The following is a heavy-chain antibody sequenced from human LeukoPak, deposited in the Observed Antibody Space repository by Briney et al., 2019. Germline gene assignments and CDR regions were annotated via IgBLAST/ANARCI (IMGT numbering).Heavy chain of an antibody. D-gene: IGHD2-21*02. CDR1: GYTFTAYI. CDR3: ARDDALTAMWEFDS. V-gene: IGHV1-2*02. Sequence: ASVKVSCKASGYTFTAYIMHWVRQAPGQGLEYMGWINSKSGGTNYAQKFGGRVTMTRDTSINTAYRELSRLGFDDTAVYYCARDDALTAMWEFDSWGQGTLVTVSS. J-gene: IGHJ4*02. CDR2: INSKSGGT.